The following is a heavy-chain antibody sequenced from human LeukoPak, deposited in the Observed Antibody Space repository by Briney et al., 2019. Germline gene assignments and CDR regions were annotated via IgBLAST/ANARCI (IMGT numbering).Heavy chain of an antibody. D-gene: IGHD3-9*01. CDR1: GFTFSYHW. CDR2: IKQDGTEK. CDR3: ARGHDWRSDY. V-gene: IGHV3-7*04. Sequence: GGSLRLSCTASGFTFSYHWMSWVRQAPGKGLEWVANIKQDGTEKYYEDAVKGRFTISRDNAWNSVYLQMNSLRAEDTAVYYCARGHDWRSDYWGQRTLVTVSS. J-gene: IGHJ4*02.